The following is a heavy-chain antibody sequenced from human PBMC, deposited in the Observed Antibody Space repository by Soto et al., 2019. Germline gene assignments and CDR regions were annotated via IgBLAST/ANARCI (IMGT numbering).Heavy chain of an antibody. Sequence: QVQLVESGGGVVQPGRSLRLSCAASGLTFSRYAMHWVRQAPGKGLEWVAVIIYDGSNKHYADSVQGRFTISRDNSKNTLYLQMNSLRAEDRAVYYCADVLGNTGYDGHDYWGKGTQVTVSS. CDR2: IIYDGSNK. J-gene: IGHJ4*02. V-gene: IGHV3-30*04. CDR1: GLTFSRYA. D-gene: IGHD5-12*01. CDR3: ADVLGNTGYDGHDY.